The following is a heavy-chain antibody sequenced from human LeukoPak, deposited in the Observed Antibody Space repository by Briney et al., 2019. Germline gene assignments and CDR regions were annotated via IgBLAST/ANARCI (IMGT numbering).Heavy chain of an antibody. V-gene: IGHV1-2*02. CDR1: GYTFTGYY. J-gene: IGHJ6*03. Sequence: ASVTVSCKTSGYTFTGYYMHWVRQAPGQGLEWMGWINPNSGGTVYAQQFQGRLTVTRDTSVSTAYMGLSRLSSDDTAIYYCARDSCTSSSCYSRPDYYSYYYMDVWGKGTTVTVSS. D-gene: IGHD2-2*01. CDR3: ARDSCTSSSCYSRPDYYSYYYMDV. CDR2: INPNSGGT.